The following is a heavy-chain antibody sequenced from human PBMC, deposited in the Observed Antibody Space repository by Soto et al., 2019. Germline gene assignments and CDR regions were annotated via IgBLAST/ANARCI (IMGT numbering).Heavy chain of an antibody. CDR1: GFTFSDYY. Sequence: PGGSLRLYCAASGFTFSDYYMSWIRQAPGKGLEWVSYISSSGRTIYYADAVKGRFTISRDNAKNSLYLQMNSLRAEDTAVYYCARGRRLQLWPYFESWGNRRLFTDSS. CDR2: ISSSGRTI. J-gene: IGHJ4*01. V-gene: IGHV3-11*01. CDR3: ARGRRLQLWPYFES. D-gene: IGHD5-18*01.